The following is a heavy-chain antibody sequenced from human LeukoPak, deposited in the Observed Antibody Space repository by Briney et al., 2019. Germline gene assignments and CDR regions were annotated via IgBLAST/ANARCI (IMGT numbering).Heavy chain of an antibody. J-gene: IGHJ5*02. CDR3: ARDHRIQLWLAWFDP. Sequence: GGSLRLSCAASGFTFSSYSMNCVRQAPGKGLEWVSSISSSSSSIYYEDSVKGRFTISRDNAKNSLYLQMNSLRAEDTAVYYCARDHRIQLWLAWFDPWGQGTLVTVSS. D-gene: IGHD5-18*01. V-gene: IGHV3-21*01. CDR2: ISSSSSSI. CDR1: GFTFSSYS.